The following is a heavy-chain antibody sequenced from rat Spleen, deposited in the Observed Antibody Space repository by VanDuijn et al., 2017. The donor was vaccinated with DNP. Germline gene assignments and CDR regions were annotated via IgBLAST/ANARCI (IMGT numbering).Heavy chain of an antibody. V-gene: IGHV5-7*01. CDR3: VTRGKYGGYDY. CDR1: GFTFSDYN. D-gene: IGHD1-11*01. Sequence: EVQLVESGGGLVQPGRSLKLSCAASGFTFSDYNIAWVRQAPTKGLEWVATISYDVSSTYYRDSVKGRFTISRDNAKITLYLQMDSLRSEDTATYYCVTRGKYGGYDYWGQGVMVTVSS. J-gene: IGHJ2*01. CDR2: ISYDVSST.